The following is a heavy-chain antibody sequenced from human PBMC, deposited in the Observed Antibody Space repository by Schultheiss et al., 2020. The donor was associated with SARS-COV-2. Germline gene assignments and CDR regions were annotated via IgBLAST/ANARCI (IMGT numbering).Heavy chain of an antibody. V-gene: IGHV3-23*01. CDR1: GFTFKNFA. J-gene: IGHJ6*02. CDR2: VGGDGGRT. D-gene: IGHD3-9*01. Sequence: GGSLRLSCTASGFTFKNFAMSWVRRAPGRGLEWVSVVGGDGGRTYYADSVKGRFTISRDNSKNTLYLQMNSLRAEDTAVYYCARDETYYDILTGFYYHYGMDVWGQGTTVTVSS. CDR3: ARDETYYDILTGFYYHYGMDV.